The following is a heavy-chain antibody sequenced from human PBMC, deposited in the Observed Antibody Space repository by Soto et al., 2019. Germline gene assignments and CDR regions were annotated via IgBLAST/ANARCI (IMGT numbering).Heavy chain of an antibody. D-gene: IGHD1-26*01. V-gene: IGHV3-30*04. J-gene: IGHJ4*02. CDR3: ARSAGGSYPQYDY. CDR1: GFTFSSYA. CDR2: ISYDGRDK. Sequence: LRLSCAASGFTFSSYAMHWVRQAPGTGLGWGAVISYDGRDKYYPDSVKGRFTISRDNSKNTLYLQMNSLRAEDTAVYYCARSAGGSYPQYDYWGQGTLVTVSS.